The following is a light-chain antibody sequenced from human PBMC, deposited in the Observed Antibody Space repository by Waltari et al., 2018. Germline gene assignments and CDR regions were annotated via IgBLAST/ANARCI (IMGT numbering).Light chain of an antibody. CDR1: QSISSY. CDR3: QQSYSTLL. V-gene: IGKV1-39*01. CDR2: AAS. J-gene: IGKJ2*01. Sequence: DIQMTQSPSSLSASVGDRVTITCRASQSISSYLNWYQQKPGKAPKLLIYAASSLQSGVPSRFSGSGSGTDFTLTISSLQPEDFATYYCQQSYSTLLFGQGTKLEIK.